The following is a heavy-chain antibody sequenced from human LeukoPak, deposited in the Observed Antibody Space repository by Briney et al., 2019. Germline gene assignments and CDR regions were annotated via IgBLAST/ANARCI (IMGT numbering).Heavy chain of an antibody. D-gene: IGHD2-2*01. J-gene: IGHJ4*02. CDR1: GFTFSSYS. CDR2: ISSSSSTI. CDR3: ARDGRMPLVHFDY. V-gene: IGHV3-48*01. Sequence: PGGSLRLSCAASGFTFSSYSMSWVRQAPGKGLEWVSYISSSSSTIYYADSVKGRFTISRDNAKNSLYLQMNSLRAEDTAVYYCARDGRMPLVHFDYWGQGTLVTVSS.